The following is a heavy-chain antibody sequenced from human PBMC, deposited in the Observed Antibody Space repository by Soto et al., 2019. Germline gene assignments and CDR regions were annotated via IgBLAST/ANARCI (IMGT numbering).Heavy chain of an antibody. V-gene: IGHV4-39*01. Sequence: QLQLQESGPGLVKPSETLSLTCTVSGGSISSSSYYWGWIRQPPGKGLEWIGSIYYSGSTYYNPSLKSRVTISADTYKNQFSLKLSSVTAADPAVYYCARQLYCSGGSCYSMGVWFDPWGQGTLVTVSS. J-gene: IGHJ5*02. CDR1: GGSISSSSYY. CDR3: ARQLYCSGGSCYSMGVWFDP. D-gene: IGHD2-15*01. CDR2: IYYSGST.